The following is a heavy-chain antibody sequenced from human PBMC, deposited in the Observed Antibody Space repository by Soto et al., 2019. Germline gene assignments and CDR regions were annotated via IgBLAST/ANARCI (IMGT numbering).Heavy chain of an antibody. CDR3: ARYVLPGIVGATNWFDP. J-gene: IGHJ5*02. D-gene: IGHD1-26*01. CDR2: IYYSGST. Sequence: SETLSLTCTVSGGSISSYYWSWIRQPPGKGLEWIGYIYYSGSTNYNPSLKSRVTISVDTSKNQFSLKLSSVTAADTAVYYCARYVLPGIVGATNWFDPWGQGTLVTVSS. V-gene: IGHV4-59*08. CDR1: GGSISSYY.